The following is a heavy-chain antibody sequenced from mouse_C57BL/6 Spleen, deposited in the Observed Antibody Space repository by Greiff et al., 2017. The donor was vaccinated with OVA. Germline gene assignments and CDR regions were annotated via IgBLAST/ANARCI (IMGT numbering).Heavy chain of an antibody. CDR3: TGYPRCLLRMDY. CDR2: ILPGSGST. J-gene: IGHJ4*01. V-gene: IGHV1-9*01. CDR1: GYTFTGYW. D-gene: IGHD2-3*01. Sequence: VKLVESGAELMKPGASVKLSCKATGYTFTGYWIEWVKQRPGHGLEWIGEILPGSGSTNYNEKFKGKATFTADTSSNTAYVQLSSLTTEDSAIDYYTGYPRCLLRMDYWGQGTSVTVSS.